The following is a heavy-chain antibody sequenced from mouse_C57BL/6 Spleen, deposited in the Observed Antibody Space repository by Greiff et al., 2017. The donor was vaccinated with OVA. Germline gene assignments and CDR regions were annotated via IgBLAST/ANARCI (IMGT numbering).Heavy chain of an antibody. Sequence: ESGPGLVKPSQSLSLTCSVTGYSITSGYYWNWIRQFPGNKLEWMGYISYDGSNNYNPSLKNRISITRDTSKNQFFLKLNSVTTEDTATYYCARCITTVVAPYYAMDYWGQGTSVTVSS. CDR1: GYSITSGYY. CDR2: ISYDGSN. D-gene: IGHD1-1*01. V-gene: IGHV3-6*01. CDR3: ARCITTVVAPYYAMDY. J-gene: IGHJ4*01.